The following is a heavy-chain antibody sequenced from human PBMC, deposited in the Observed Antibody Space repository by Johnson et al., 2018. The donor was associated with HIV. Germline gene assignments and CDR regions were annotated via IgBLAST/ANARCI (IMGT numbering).Heavy chain of an antibody. V-gene: IGHV3-30*02. CDR1: GFTFSSNW. J-gene: IGHJ3*02. D-gene: IGHD5-12*01. CDR3: AKARGYDPYDAFDI. Sequence: QVQLVESGGGLVQPGGSLRLSCAASGFTFSSNWMNWVRQAPGKGLEWVAFIRYDGSNKYYADSVKGRFTISRDNSKNTLYLQMNSLRAEDTAVYYCAKARGYDPYDAFDIWGQGTMVTVSS. CDR2: IRYDGSNK.